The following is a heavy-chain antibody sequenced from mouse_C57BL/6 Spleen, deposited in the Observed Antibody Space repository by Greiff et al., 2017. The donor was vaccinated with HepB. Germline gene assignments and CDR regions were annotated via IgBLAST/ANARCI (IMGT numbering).Heavy chain of an antibody. Sequence: VQLQQSGAELVRPGASVTLSCKASGYTFTDYEMHWVKQTPVHGLEWIGAIDPETGGTAYNQKFKGKAILTADKSSSTAYMELRSLTSEDCAVYYGTKEGGYSNYEDVDVGGTGTTVTVSS. CDR2: IDPETGGT. CDR3: TKEGGYSNYEDVDV. CDR1: GYTFTDYE. V-gene: IGHV1-15*01. D-gene: IGHD2-5*01. J-gene: IGHJ1*03.